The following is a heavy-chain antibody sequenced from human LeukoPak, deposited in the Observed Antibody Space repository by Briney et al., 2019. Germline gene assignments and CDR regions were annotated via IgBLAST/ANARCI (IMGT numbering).Heavy chain of an antibody. D-gene: IGHD5-18*01. J-gene: IGHJ4*02. CDR1: GFTFSNYW. CDR3: TGDTATPIGY. V-gene: IGHV3-7*04. Sequence: GGSLRLSCAASGFTFSNYWMSWVRQAPGKGLEWVANIKQDGSEISYVDSVKGRFTVSRDNAKNSLYLQMSSLRVEDTAIYYCTGDTATPIGYWGQGTLVTVSS. CDR2: IKQDGSEI.